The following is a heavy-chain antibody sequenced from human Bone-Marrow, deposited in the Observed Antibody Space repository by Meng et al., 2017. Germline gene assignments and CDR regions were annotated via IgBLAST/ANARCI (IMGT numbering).Heavy chain of an antibody. V-gene: IGHV4-4*02. CDR1: GGSISNDQW. Sequence: QVQLQESGPGRVNPSGTLSLTCEVAGGSISNDQWWSWVRQHPGKGLEWIGEIYHSGRTNYNPSVKSRVTMSVDKSQNQFSLKVSSVAAADTAVYYCTTLYGDSISWGQGTLVTVSS. CDR2: IYHSGRT. D-gene: IGHD4-17*01. J-gene: IGHJ4*02. CDR3: TTLYGDSIS.